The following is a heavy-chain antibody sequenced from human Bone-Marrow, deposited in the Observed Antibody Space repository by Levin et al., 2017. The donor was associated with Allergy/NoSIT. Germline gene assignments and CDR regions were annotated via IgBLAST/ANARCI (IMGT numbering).Heavy chain of an antibody. CDR3: ARDRVDYGDYVGLFRRDWENNDAFDI. CDR2: IIPIFGTA. V-gene: IGHV1-69*01. CDR1: GGTFSSYA. D-gene: IGHD4-17*01. Sequence: GGSLRLSCKASGGTFSSYAISWVRQAPGQGLEWMGGIIPIFGTANYAQKFQGRVTITADESTSTAYMELSSLRSEDTAVYYCARDRVDYGDYVGLFRRDWENNDAFDIWGQGTMVTVSS. J-gene: IGHJ3*02.